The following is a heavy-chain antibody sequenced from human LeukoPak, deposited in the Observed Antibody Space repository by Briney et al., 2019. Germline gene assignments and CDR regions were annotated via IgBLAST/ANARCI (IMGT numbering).Heavy chain of an antibody. J-gene: IGHJ5*02. Sequence: SETLSLTCAVYGGSFSGYYWSWIRQPPGEGLEWTGEINHSGSTNYNPSLKSRVTISEDTSKNQFSLKLSSVTAADTAVYYCARDQSSWFDPWGQGTLVTVSS. CDR1: GGSFSGYY. D-gene: IGHD2-2*01. V-gene: IGHV4-34*01. CDR2: INHSGST. CDR3: ARDQSSWFDP.